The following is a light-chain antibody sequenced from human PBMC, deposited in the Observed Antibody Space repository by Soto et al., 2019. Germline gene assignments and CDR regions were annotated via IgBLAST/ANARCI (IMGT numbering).Light chain of an antibody. Sequence: EIVMTQSPATLSVSPGERATLSCRASQSVGSNLAWYQQQPGQAPRLLIYGASTRATGIPARFSGSGSGTEFTLTISSLKSEDFAVYFCQQYNNSWTFGQGTKVDI. V-gene: IGKV3-15*01. J-gene: IGKJ1*01. CDR1: QSVGSN. CDR3: QQYNNSWT. CDR2: GAS.